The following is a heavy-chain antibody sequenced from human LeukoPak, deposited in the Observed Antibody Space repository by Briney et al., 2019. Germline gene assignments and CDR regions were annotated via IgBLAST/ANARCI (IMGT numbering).Heavy chain of an antibody. J-gene: IGHJ4*02. CDR2: ISSSSNYI. Sequence: GGPLRLSCAASGFNFRRYSMNWVRQTPGRGLAWVSSISSSSNYIYYTDSVKGRFTISRDDAKDSLYLQMSSLRAEDTAVYYCAKPRTIFGVDPFDYWGQGTLVTVSS. V-gene: IGHV3-21*01. D-gene: IGHD3-3*01. CDR3: AKPRTIFGVDPFDY. CDR1: GFNFRRYS.